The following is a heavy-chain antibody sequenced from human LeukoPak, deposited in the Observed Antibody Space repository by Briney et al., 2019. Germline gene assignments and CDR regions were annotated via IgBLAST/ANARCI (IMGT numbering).Heavy chain of an antibody. Sequence: SETLSLTCTVSGGSINSYYWSWIRQPPGKGLEWVGYIYTSGSTNYNPSLKSRVTMSVNTSKNQFSLKLTSVTAADTAVYYCARASSPPRLVDVWGQGTTVTVSS. CDR3: ARASSPPRLVDV. J-gene: IGHJ6*02. V-gene: IGHV4-4*09. CDR2: IYTSGST. CDR1: GGSINSYY. D-gene: IGHD6-13*01.